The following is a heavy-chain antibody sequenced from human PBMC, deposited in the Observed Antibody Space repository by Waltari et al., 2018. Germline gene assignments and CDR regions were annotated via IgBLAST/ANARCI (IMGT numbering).Heavy chain of an antibody. Sequence: EVQLVESGGGLVQPGGSLSLSCAVPGFTVSSNYLGWVRQAPGKGLEWVSFIYSDGSTYYADSVKGRLTIPSHNSKNMLYLQMNSLRVEDTAVYYCARGPLTGTTAWFDPWGLGTLVTVSS. CDR2: IYSDGST. J-gene: IGHJ5*02. CDR3: ARGPLTGTTAWFDP. CDR1: GFTVSSNY. D-gene: IGHD1-20*01. V-gene: IGHV3-53*04.